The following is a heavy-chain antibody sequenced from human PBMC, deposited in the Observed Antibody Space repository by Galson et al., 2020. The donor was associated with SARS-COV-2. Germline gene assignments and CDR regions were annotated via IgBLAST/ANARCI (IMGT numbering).Heavy chain of an antibody. J-gene: IGHJ3*02. CDR3: ARDVALAAFDI. CDR2: VYNIGST. V-gene: IGHV4-59*01. CDR1: GADIDSYS. Sequence: SETLSPTCTVSGADIDSYSGNWRRQAQGKGPEWICYVYNIGSTTYNPSRKNRVTMSVDTSKNQFYLRMTSVTAADTGVYYRARDVALAAFDIWGQGIMVSVYS. D-gene: IGHD2-21*01.